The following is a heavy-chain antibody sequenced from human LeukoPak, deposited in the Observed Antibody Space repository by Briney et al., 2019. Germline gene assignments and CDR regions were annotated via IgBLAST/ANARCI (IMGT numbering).Heavy chain of an antibody. CDR3: ARGTVGFTYYYYYYMDV. Sequence: PSETLSLTCTVSGGSISSSSYYWGWIRQPPGKGLEWIGSIYYSGSTYYNPSLKSRVTISVDTSKNQFSLKLSSVTAADTAVYYCARGTVGFTYYYYYYMDVWGKGTTVTVSS. V-gene: IGHV4-39*07. J-gene: IGHJ6*03. D-gene: IGHD2-8*02. CDR2: IYYSGST. CDR1: GGSISSSSYY.